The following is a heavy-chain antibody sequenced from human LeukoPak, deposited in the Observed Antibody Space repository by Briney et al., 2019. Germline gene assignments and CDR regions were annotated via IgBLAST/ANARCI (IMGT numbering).Heavy chain of an antibody. V-gene: IGHV4-59*01. J-gene: IGHJ5*02. D-gene: IGHD2-2*01. CDR3: ARGGGGYCSSTSCYVDWFDP. CDR2: IYYSGST. CDR1: GGSISSYY. Sequence: SETLSLTCTVSGGSISSYYWGWIRQPPGKGLEWIGYIYYSGSTNYNPSLKSRVTISVDTSKNQFSLKLSSVTAADTAVYYCARGGGGYCSSTSCYVDWFDPWGQGTLVTVPS.